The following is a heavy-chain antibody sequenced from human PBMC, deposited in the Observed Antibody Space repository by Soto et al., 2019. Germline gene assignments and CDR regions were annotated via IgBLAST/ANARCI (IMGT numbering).Heavy chain of an antibody. V-gene: IGHV3-15*07. J-gene: IGHJ6*02. D-gene: IGHD6-13*01. CDR1: GFTFSNAW. Sequence: GGSLRLSCAASGFTFSNAWMNWVRQAPGKGLEWVGRIKSKTDGGTTDYAAPVKGRFTISRDDSKNTLYLQMNSLKTEDTAVYYCTTLVAAGTYYYYGMDVWGQGTTVTVSS. CDR3: TTLVAAGTYYYYGMDV. CDR2: IKSKTDGGTT.